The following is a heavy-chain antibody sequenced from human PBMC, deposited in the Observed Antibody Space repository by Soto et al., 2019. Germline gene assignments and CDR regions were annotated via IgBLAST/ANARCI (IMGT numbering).Heavy chain of an antibody. CDR1: GFTVSSNY. J-gene: IGHJ3*02. D-gene: IGHD4-17*01. CDR3: ARVPSATVVYPGAFDI. CDR2: IYSGGST. V-gene: IGHV3-53*02. Sequence: EVQLVETGGGLIQPGGSLRLSCAASGFTVSSNYMSWVRQAPGKGVEWVSVIYSGGSTYYADSVKGRFTISRDNSKNKLYLQMNSLRAEDTAVYYCARVPSATVVYPGAFDIWGQGTMVTVSS.